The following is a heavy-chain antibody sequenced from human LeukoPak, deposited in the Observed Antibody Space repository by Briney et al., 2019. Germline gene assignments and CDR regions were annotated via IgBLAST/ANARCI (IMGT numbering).Heavy chain of an antibody. CDR1: GGSISSYY. V-gene: IGHV4-59*01. CDR2: IYYSGST. D-gene: IGHD6-6*01. J-gene: IGHJ3*02. Sequence: SETLSLTCTVSGGSISSYYWSWIRQPPGKGLEWIGYIYYSGSTNYNPSLKSRVTISVDTSKNQFSLKLSSVTAADTAVYYCARAGPRAARRISVLGAFDIWGKGTMVTVFS. CDR3: ARAGPRAARRISVLGAFDI.